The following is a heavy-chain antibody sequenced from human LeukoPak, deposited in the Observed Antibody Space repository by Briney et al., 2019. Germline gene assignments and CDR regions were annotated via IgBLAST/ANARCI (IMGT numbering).Heavy chain of an antibody. CDR3: ARDGYSDSSGYDYPPSV. J-gene: IGHJ4*02. V-gene: IGHV4-59*01. Sequence: PSETLSLTCTVSGGSISSYYWSWIRQPPGKGLEWIGYMSYNGRSSCNPSLRSRVTISVDASKKQFSLKLSSVTAADTAVYYCARDGYSDSSGYDYPPSVRGQGTLVTVSS. CDR1: GGSISSYY. D-gene: IGHD3-22*01. CDR2: MSYNGRS.